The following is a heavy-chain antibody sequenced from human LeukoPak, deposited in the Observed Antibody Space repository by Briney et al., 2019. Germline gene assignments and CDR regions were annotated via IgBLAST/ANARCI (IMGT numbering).Heavy chain of an antibody. D-gene: IGHD1-26*01. CDR1: GYTFTSYG. CDR3: ARVREPIVGATWYYFDY. J-gene: IGHJ4*02. V-gene: IGHV1-18*01. Sequence: GASVKVSCKASGYTFTSYGISWVRQAPGQGLEWMRWISAYNGNTNYAQKLQGRVTMTTDTSTSTAYMELRSLRSDDTAVYYCARVREPIVGATWYYFDYWGQGTLVTVSS. CDR2: ISAYNGNT.